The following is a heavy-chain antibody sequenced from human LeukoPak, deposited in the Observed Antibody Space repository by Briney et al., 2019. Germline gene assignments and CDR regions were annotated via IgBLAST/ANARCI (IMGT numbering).Heavy chain of an antibody. CDR2: ISGPGGTT. V-gene: IGHV3-23*01. CDR1: GFTFSTHD. D-gene: IGHD2-2*02. CDR3: ARVCSSTSCYTENFDY. J-gene: IGHJ4*02. Sequence: GGSLRLSCVVSGFTFSTHDMTWVRQAPGKGLERVSDISGPGGTTYYAASVKGRFTISRDNSKNTLFLQMNSLRAEDTAVYYCARVCSSTSCYTENFDYWGQGTLVTVSS.